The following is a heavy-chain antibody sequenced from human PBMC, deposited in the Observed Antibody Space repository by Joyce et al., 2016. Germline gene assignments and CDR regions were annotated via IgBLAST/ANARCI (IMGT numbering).Heavy chain of an antibody. D-gene: IGHD3-16*02. CDR2: IRVSSFST. CDR3: ARDMRQELSLFGRAFDI. CDR1: GFTFNTYA. Sequence: EVQLVESGGGLVKPGGSLRLSCAASGFTFNTYAMNWVRQAPGKALGWVASIRVSSFSTYYADSVKGRFTISRDNTKNSLFLQMSSLGAEDTAVYYCARDMRQELSLFGRAFDIWGQGTMVTVSS. J-gene: IGHJ3*02. V-gene: IGHV3-21*01.